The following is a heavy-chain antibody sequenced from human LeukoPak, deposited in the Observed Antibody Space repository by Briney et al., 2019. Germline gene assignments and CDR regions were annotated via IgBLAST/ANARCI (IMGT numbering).Heavy chain of an antibody. CDR3: ARGREELVVPAYYFDY. J-gene: IGHJ4*02. CDR2: INHSGST. D-gene: IGHD2-2*01. Sequence: SETLSLTCAVYGGSFSGYYWSWICQPPGKGLEWIGEINHSGSTNYNPSLKSRVTISVDTSKNQFSLKLSSVTAADTAVYYCARGREELVVPAYYFDYWGQGTLVTVSS. V-gene: IGHV4-34*01. CDR1: GGSFSGYY.